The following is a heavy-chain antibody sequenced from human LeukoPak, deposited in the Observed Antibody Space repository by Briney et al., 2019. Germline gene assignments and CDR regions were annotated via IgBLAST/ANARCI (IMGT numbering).Heavy chain of an antibody. CDR1: GGSISSSSYY. CDR3: ARHLESFDYGEHVNWFDP. J-gene: IGHJ5*02. D-gene: IGHD4-17*01. CDR2: IYYSGST. Sequence: SETLSLTCTVSGGSISSSSYYWGWIRQPPGKGLEWIGSIYYSGSTYYNPSLKSRVTISVDTSKNQFSLKLSPVTAADTAVYYCARHLESFDYGEHVNWFDPWGQGTLVTVSS. V-gene: IGHV4-39*01.